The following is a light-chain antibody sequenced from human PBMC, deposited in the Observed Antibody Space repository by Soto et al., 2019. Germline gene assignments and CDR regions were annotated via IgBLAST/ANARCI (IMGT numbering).Light chain of an antibody. Sequence: QSVLTQPPSASGSPGQSVTISCTGTSSDVGHYNYVSWYQQHPGKAPKFIIYEVSKRPSGVPDRFSGSKSGNTASLTVSGRQAEDDADYYCSSSTGSSNLVVFGGGTKLTVL. J-gene: IGLJ3*02. CDR3: SSSTGSSNLVV. CDR1: SSDVGHYNY. CDR2: EVS. V-gene: IGLV2-8*01.